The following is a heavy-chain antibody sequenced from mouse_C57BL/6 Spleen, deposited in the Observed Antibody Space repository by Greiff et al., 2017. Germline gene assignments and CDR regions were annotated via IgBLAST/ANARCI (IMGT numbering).Heavy chain of an antibody. CDR1: GYTFTSYW. Sequence: QVQLKQPGAELVRPGSSVKLSCKASGYTFTSYWMHWVKQRPIQGLEWIGNIDPSDSETHYNQKFKDKATLTVDKSSSTAYMQLSSLTSEDSAVYYCGRGKLTGTIAYWGQGTLVTVSA. CDR3: GRGKLTGTIAY. D-gene: IGHD4-1*01. V-gene: IGHV1-52*01. CDR2: IDPSDSET. J-gene: IGHJ3*01.